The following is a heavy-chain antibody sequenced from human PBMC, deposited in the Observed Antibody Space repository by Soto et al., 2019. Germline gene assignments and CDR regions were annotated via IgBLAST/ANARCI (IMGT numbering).Heavy chain of an antibody. CDR2: IDPSDSYT. CDR3: ARHYRGSNKVYYYYGMDV. Sequence: PGESLKISCEGSGYRFTNYWIGWVRQMPGKGLEWMGRIDPSDSYTNYSPSFQGHVTISADKSISTAYLQWSSLKASDTAMYYCARHYRGSNKVYYYYGMDVWGQGTTVTVSS. CDR1: GYRFTNYW. J-gene: IGHJ6*02. D-gene: IGHD3-16*01. V-gene: IGHV5-10-1*01.